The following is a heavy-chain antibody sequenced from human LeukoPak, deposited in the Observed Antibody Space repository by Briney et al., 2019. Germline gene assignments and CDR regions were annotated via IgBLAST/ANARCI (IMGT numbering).Heavy chain of an antibody. Sequence: ASVKVSCKASGYTFTGYYMHWVRQAPGQGLEWMGWINPNSGGTNYAQKFQGRVTMTRDTSISTAYMELSRLRSDDTAVYYCARGRYSSSWYSNWFDPWGQGTLVTVSS. CDR1: GYTFTGYY. V-gene: IGHV1-2*02. J-gene: IGHJ5*02. CDR2: INPNSGGT. CDR3: ARGRYSSSWYSNWFDP. D-gene: IGHD6-13*01.